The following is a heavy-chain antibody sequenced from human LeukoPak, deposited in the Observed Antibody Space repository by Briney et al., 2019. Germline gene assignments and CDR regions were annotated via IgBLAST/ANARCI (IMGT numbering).Heavy chain of an antibody. CDR2: TRNKVHNYMT. J-gene: IGHJ4*02. Sequence: GGSLRLSCAASGFIFSDYYMDWVRQAPGKGLEWLGRTRNKVHNYMTEYAASVKARFTISRDDPQASLFLQVNSVKTDATAVYYCARGDGWSFDYWGQGTLVTVSS. V-gene: IGHV3-72*01. CDR1: GFIFSDYY. CDR3: ARGDGWSFDY. D-gene: IGHD6-19*01.